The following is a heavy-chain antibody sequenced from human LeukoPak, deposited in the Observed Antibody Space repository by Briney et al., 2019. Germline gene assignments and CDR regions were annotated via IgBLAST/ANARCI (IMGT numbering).Heavy chain of an antibody. CDR1: GFIFRTYW. Sequence: GGSLRLSCTTSGFIFRTYWMHWVRRDPGKGLVWVSRISNDGRNINYADSVKGRFTISRDNAKNTLYLQMNSLRAEDTAMYYRTRDNLEWGSVFDYWGQGALVTVSS. CDR2: ISNDGRNI. V-gene: IGHV3-74*01. J-gene: IGHJ4*02. CDR3: TRDNLEWGSVFDY. D-gene: IGHD3-16*01.